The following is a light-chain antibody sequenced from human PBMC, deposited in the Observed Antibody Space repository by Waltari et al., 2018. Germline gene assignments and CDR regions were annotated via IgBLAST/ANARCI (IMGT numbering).Light chain of an antibody. Sequence: DIQMTQSPSSLSASVGDRVTITCRASQSISSYLNWYQQKPGKAPKLLIYAASSLQSGVPSRFSGSGSGTDFTLTISSLQPEDFATYYCQQANSFPWTFGPGTKVDIK. CDR3: QQANSFPWT. CDR1: QSISSY. V-gene: IGKV1-39*01. CDR2: AAS. J-gene: IGKJ3*01.